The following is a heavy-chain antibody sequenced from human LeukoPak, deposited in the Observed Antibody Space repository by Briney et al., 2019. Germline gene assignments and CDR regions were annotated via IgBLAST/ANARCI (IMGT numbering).Heavy chain of an antibody. CDR1: GGSISSYY. J-gene: IGHJ4*02. CDR3: ASFFGSSWSVDY. CDR2: IYYSGST. V-gene: IGHV4-59*01. D-gene: IGHD6-13*01. Sequence: SETLSLTCTVSGGSISSYYWSWIRQPPGKGLEWIGYIYYSGSTNYNPSLKSRVTISLDTSKNQFSLKLSSVTAADTAVYYCASFFGSSWSVDYWGQGTLVTVSS.